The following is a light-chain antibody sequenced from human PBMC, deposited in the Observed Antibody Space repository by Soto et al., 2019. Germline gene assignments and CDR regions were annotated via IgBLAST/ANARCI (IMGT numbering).Light chain of an antibody. J-gene: IGLJ1*01. CDR2: AVS. V-gene: IGLV2-8*01. CDR1: SSDVGGYNY. CDR3: SSYAGSNNRYV. Sequence: QSARTQPPSASGSPGQSVTISCTGTSSDVGGYNYVSWYQQHPGKAPKLMIYAVSKRPSGVPDRFSGSKSGNTASLTVSGLQAEDEADYYCSSYAGSNNRYVFGTGTKVTVL.